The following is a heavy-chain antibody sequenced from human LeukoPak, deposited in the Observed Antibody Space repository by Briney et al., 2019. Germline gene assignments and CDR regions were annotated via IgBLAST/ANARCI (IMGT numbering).Heavy chain of an antibody. D-gene: IGHD2-2*01. CDR1: GFTFSSYS. V-gene: IGHV3-48*04. CDR2: ISSSSSTI. J-gene: IGHJ4*02. CDR3: ARDMGFYCSSTSCYDYFDY. Sequence: GGSLRLSCAASGFTFSSYSMNWVRQAPGKGLEWVSYISSSSSTIYYADSVKGRFTISRDNAKNSLYLQMNSLRAEDTAVYYCARDMGFYCSSTSCYDYFDYWGQGTLVTVSS.